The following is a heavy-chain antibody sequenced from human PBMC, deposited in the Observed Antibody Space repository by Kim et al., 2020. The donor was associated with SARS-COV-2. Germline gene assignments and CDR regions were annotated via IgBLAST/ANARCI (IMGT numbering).Heavy chain of an antibody. CDR3: AKNWNDGFDF. D-gene: IGHD1-1*01. Sequence: ASVKVSCKTSGYMFSDYYMHWVRQAPGQGLEWMGRINPNSGGTNYAQKFQGRVTMTRDTSIITVYLDLSGLTSDDTAVYYCAKNWNDGFDFWGQGTLVTV. V-gene: IGHV1-2*06. CDR2: INPNSGGT. J-gene: IGHJ4*02. CDR1: GYMFSDYY.